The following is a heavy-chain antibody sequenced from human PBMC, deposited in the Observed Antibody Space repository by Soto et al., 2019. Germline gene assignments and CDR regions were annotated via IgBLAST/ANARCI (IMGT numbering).Heavy chain of an antibody. J-gene: IGHJ5*02. Sequence: GGSLRLSCAASGFTFSTYSMNWVRQAPGKGLEWISYITSSSTTIFYADSVKGRFTISRDNAKNSLYLQMNSRRDEDTSVYYCARDNGIAGSFDPWGQGTLVTVSS. D-gene: IGHD6-13*01. V-gene: IGHV3-48*02. CDR1: GFTFSTYS. CDR2: ITSSSTTI. CDR3: ARDNGIAGSFDP.